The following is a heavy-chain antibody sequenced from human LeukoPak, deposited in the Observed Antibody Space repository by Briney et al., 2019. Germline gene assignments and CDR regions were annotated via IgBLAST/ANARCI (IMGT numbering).Heavy chain of an antibody. Sequence: PGGSLRLSCAASGFTFSGSAMHWVRQASGKGLEWVGRIRSKANSYATAYAASVKGRFTISRDDSKNTAYLQMNSLKTEDTAVYYCIRAYSSVDYWGQGTLVTVSS. J-gene: IGHJ4*02. D-gene: IGHD6-25*01. CDR1: GFTFSGSA. CDR3: IRAYSSVDY. V-gene: IGHV3-73*01. CDR2: IRSKANSYAT.